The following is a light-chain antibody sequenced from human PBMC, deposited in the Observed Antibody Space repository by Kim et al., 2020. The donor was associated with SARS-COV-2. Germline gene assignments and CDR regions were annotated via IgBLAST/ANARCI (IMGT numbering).Light chain of an antibody. CDR3: QQYNTWRSLT. J-gene: IGKJ4*01. Sequence: IVMSQSPVTLSVSPGEGATLSCTASQPVGSNLAWYQQKPGQTPRLLIYDASIRDSGIPARFSGSGSGTDFTLTISSLQSEDFAVYCCQQYNTWRSLTFGGGTKVDIK. V-gene: IGKV3-15*01. CDR1: QPVGSN. CDR2: DAS.